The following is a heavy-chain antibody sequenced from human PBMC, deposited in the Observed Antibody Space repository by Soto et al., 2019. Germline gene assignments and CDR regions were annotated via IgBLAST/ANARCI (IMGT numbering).Heavy chain of an antibody. CDR3: ARTVAGMVGYYYYGMDV. Sequence: QVPLVQSGAEVKKPGASVKVSCKASGYTFTSYGISWVRQAPGQGLEWMGWISAYNGNTNYAQKLQGRVTMTTDTSTSTAYMELRRLRSDDTAVYYCARTVAGMVGYYYYGMDVWGQGTTVTVSS. CDR2: ISAYNGNT. J-gene: IGHJ6*02. V-gene: IGHV1-18*04. D-gene: IGHD6-19*01. CDR1: GYTFTSYG.